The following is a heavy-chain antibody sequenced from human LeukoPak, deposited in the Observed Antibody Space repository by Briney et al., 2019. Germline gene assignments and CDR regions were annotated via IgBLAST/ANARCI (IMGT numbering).Heavy chain of an antibody. CDR2: ISGSGGST. CDR3: AKAPGRCLQLSSDY. J-gene: IGHJ4*02. D-gene: IGHD5-24*01. V-gene: IGHV3-23*01. CDR1: GFTFSSYA. Sequence: GGSLRLSCAASGFTFSSYAMSWVRQAPGKGLEWVSAISGSGGSTHYADSVKGRFSISRDNSKNTLYLQMNSLRAADTAVYYSAKAPGRCLQLSSDYWGQGTLVTVSS.